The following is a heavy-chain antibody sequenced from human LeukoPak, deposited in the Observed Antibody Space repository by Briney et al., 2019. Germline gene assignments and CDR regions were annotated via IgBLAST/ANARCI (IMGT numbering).Heavy chain of an antibody. CDR2: ITASGGST. CDR1: GFTFSSYA. J-gene: IGHJ4*02. Sequence: GGSLRLSCAASGFTFSSYAMSWVRQTPGKGLEWVSGITASGGSTYHADSVKGRFTISRDNSINTLNLQMNNLRAEDTAIYYCAKGLGFWSGYYTPLDYWGQGSSVTVSS. D-gene: IGHD3-3*01. CDR3: AKGLGFWSGYYTPLDY. V-gene: IGHV3-23*01.